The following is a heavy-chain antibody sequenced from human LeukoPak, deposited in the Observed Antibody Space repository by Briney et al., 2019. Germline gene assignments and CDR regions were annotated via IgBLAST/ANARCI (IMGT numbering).Heavy chain of an antibody. Sequence: SETLSLTCTVSGGSVSSGSYYWSWIRQPPGKGLEWIGYIYYSGSTNYNPSLKSRVTISVDTSQNQFSLKLSSVTAADTAVYYCARALRYCSSTSCYPYYYGMDVWGKGTTVTVSS. V-gene: IGHV4-61*01. CDR1: GGSVSSGSYY. CDR2: IYYSGST. D-gene: IGHD2-2*01. J-gene: IGHJ6*04. CDR3: ARALRYCSSTSCYPYYYGMDV.